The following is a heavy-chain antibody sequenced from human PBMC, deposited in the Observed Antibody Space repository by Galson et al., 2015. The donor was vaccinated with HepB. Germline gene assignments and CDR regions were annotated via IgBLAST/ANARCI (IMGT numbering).Heavy chain of an antibody. D-gene: IGHD2-2*02. Sequence: QSGAEVKKPGASVKVSCKASGYTFTSYGISWVRQAPGQGLEWMGWISAYNGNTNYAQKLQGRVTMTTDTSTSTAYMELRSLRSDDTAVYYCARDWAGPAAIRAKTSSGQFDYWGQGTLVTVSS. CDR3: ARDWAGPAAIRAKTSSGQFDY. CDR2: ISAYNGNT. V-gene: IGHV1-18*04. J-gene: IGHJ4*02. CDR1: GYTFTSYG.